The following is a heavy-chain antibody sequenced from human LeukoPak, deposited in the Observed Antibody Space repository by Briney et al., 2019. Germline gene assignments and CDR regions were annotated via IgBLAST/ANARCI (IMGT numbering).Heavy chain of an antibody. CDR3: ARQAYCSTSNCYPFGP. CDR1: GGSISGSY. J-gene: IGHJ5*02. V-gene: IGHV4-59*08. CDR2: IYYSGST. Sequence: PSETLSLTCTVSGGSISGSYWSWIRQSPGKALEWIGYIYYSGSTNYNPSLKSRVIMSRDTSKNQFSLNLTSVTAAHTAVYFCARQAYCSTSNCYPFGPWGQGTLVTVSS. D-gene: IGHD2-2*01.